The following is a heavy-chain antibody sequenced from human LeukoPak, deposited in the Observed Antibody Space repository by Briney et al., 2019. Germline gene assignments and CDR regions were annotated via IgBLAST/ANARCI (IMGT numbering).Heavy chain of an antibody. Sequence: PSETLSLTCTVSGGPISSYYWSWIRQPPGKGLEWIGYIYYSGSTNYNPSLKSRVTISVDTSKNQFSLKLSSVTAADTAVYYCARVSRRSSSGYYYFDYWGQGTLVTVSS. J-gene: IGHJ4*02. CDR1: GGPISSYY. D-gene: IGHD3-22*01. CDR3: ARVSRRSSSGYYYFDY. CDR2: IYYSGST. V-gene: IGHV4-59*01.